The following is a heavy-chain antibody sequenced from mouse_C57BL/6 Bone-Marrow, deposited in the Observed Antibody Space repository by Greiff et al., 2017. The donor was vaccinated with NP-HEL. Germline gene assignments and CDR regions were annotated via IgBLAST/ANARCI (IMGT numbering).Heavy chain of an antibody. Sequence: QVQLQQPGAELVRPGSSVKLSCKASGYTFPSYWMHWVKQRPIQGLEWIGNIDPSDSETHYNQKFKDKATLTVDKSSSTAYMQLSSLTSEDSAVYYCARTKNDYLFAYWGQGTLVTVSA. CDR3: ARTKNDYLFAY. J-gene: IGHJ3*01. CDR2: IDPSDSET. V-gene: IGHV1-52*01. D-gene: IGHD2-4*01. CDR1: GYTFPSYW.